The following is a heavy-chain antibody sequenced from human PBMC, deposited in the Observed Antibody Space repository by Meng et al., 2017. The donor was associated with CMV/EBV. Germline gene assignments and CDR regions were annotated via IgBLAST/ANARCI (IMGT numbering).Heavy chain of an antibody. D-gene: IGHD3-16*01. CDR3: ARVGGGNWFDP. Sequence: LVESGDGVKKRGVSGADSCKASGYTFTSYGISWVRQAPGQGLEWMGWNRAYNGKTNNAQKLQGRVTMTTDTSTSTAYMELRSLRSDDTAVYYCARVGGGNWFDPWGQGTLVTVSS. J-gene: IGHJ5*02. CDR1: GYTFTSYG. CDR2: NRAYNGKT. V-gene: IGHV1-18*01.